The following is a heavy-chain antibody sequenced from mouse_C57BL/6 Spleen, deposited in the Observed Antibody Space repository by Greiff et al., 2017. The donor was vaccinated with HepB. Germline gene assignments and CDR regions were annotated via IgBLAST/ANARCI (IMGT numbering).Heavy chain of an antibody. J-gene: IGHJ2*01. D-gene: IGHD1-1*01. CDR1: GYSITSGYY. Sequence: DVQLQESGPGLVKPSQSLSLTCSVPGYSITSGYYWNWIRQFPGNKLEWMGYISYDGSNNYNPSLKNRISITRDTSKNQFFLKLNSVTTEDTATYYCARAGTTVVFDYWGQGTTLTVSS. V-gene: IGHV3-6*01. CDR2: ISYDGSN. CDR3: ARAGTTVVFDY.